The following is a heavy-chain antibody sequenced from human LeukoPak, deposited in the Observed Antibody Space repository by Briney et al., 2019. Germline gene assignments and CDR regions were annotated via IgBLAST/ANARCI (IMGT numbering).Heavy chain of an antibody. V-gene: IGHV3-21*04. J-gene: IGHJ3*01. CDR1: GFTFSSYS. D-gene: IGHD2-21*02. Sequence: AGGSLRLSCAASGFTFSSYSMNWVRQAPGKGLEWVSSISSSSSYIYYADSVKGRFTISRDNSKNTLYLQMNNLRAEDTAIYYCAKDPRLCGGDCFTTIDFWGQGTMVTVSS. CDR3: AKDPRLCGGDCFTTIDF. CDR2: ISSSSSYI.